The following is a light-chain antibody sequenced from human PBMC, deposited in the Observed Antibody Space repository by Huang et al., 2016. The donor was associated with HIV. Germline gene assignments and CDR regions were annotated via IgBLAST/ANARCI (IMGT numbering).Light chain of an antibody. CDR3: QQYFNAPIT. J-gene: IGKJ5*01. CDR2: WAA. V-gene: IGKV4-1*01. CDR1: QSLLYGSNNQNY. Sequence: DIVMTQSPDSLAVSLGEKATVNCKSSQSLLYGSNNQNYLAWYQQKPGQPPKLLIYWAATRESGVPDRVSGSGSGTDFTLTISSLQAEDVAFYYCQQYFNAPITFGQGTRLEI.